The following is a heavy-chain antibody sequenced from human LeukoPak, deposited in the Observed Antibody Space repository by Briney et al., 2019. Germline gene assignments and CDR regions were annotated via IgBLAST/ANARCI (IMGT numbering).Heavy chain of an antibody. CDR1: GFTFSDYY. CDR3: AMGYCGGDCYYPLYFDY. J-gene: IGHJ4*02. V-gene: IGHV3-11*01. CDR2: ISSSGSTI. Sequence: GGSLRLSCAPSGFTFSDYYMSWIRQAPGKGLEWVSYISSSGSTIYYADSVKGRFTISRDNAKKSLFLQRNSLRAEDTAVYYCAMGYCGGDCYYPLYFDYWGQGTLVTVSS. D-gene: IGHD2-21*02.